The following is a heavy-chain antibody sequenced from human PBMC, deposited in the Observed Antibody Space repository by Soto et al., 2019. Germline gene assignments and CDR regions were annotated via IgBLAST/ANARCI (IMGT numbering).Heavy chain of an antibody. V-gene: IGHV1-69*13. CDR3: ARPDEGGYSSNHHYYALDV. Sequence: ASVKVSCKASGGTFRSYSISWVRQAPGQGLEWMGGIIPIFDITNYAQKFQGRATITADESTSTAYMELSSLGSDDTAVYYCARPDEGGYSSNHHYYALDVWGQGTTVTVSS. CDR2: IIPIFDIT. D-gene: IGHD3-22*01. CDR1: GGTFRSYS. J-gene: IGHJ6*02.